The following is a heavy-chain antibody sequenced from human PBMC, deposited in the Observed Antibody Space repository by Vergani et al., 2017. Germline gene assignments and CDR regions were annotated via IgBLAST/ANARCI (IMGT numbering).Heavy chain of an antibody. CDR3: AQEEGSYSGYDSDYYYYYMDV. Sequence: QVQLVQSGAEVKKPGSSVKVSCKASGGTFSCYAISWVRQAPGQGLDWMGGIIPIFGTANYAQKFQGRVTITADESTSTAYMELSSLRPEDTAVYYCAQEEGSYSGYDSDYYYYYMDVWGKGTTVTVSS. CDR1: GGTFSCYA. D-gene: IGHD5-12*01. J-gene: IGHJ6*03. V-gene: IGHV1-69*01. CDR2: IIPIFGTA.